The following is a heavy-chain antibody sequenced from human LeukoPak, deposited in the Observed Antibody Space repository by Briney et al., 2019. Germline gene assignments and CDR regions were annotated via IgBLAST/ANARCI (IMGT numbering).Heavy chain of an antibody. CDR3: ARETAGYYGSGSYVDY. D-gene: IGHD3-10*01. V-gene: IGHV4-59*01. CDR1: GGSISSYY. J-gene: IGHJ4*02. Sequence: PSETLSLTCTVSGGSISSYYWSWIRQPPGKGLEWIGYIYYSGSTNYNPSLKGRVTISVDTSKNQFSLKLSSVTAADTAVYYCARETAGYYGSGSYVDYWGQGTLVTVSS. CDR2: IYYSGST.